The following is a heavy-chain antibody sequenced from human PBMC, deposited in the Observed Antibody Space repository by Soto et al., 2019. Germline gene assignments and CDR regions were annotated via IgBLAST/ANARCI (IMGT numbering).Heavy chain of an antibody. Sequence: GGSLSLSCEGSGFTFSGHYMDWVRQAPGKGLEWLGRIRNKPNGHTTAYAASVKGRFTISRDDSKNLVYLQMNSLKSEDTALYYCPNTVITAPLFEYWGQGTRVTVYS. CDR1: GFTFSGHY. D-gene: IGHD2-21*02. J-gene: IGHJ4*02. V-gene: IGHV3-72*01. CDR3: PNTVITAPLFEY. CDR2: IRNKPNGHTT.